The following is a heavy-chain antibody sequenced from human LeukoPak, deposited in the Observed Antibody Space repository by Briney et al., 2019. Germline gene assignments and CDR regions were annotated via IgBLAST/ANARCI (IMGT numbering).Heavy chain of an antibody. J-gene: IGHJ3*01. Sequence: GGSLRLSCAASGVTVSSKYISWVRQAPGKGLEWVSVIYSGGSTYYADSVRGRFTISRDNSKNTLDLQMNSLRAEDTAIYYCAKDRWGYCTSSNCYFDAFDLWGQGTMVTVSS. CDR2: IYSGGST. CDR3: AKDRWGYCTSSNCYFDAFDL. D-gene: IGHD2-2*01. CDR1: GVTVSSKY. V-gene: IGHV3-53*01.